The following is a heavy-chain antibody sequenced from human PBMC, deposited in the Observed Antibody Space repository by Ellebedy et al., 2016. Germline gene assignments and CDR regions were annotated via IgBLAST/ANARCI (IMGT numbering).Heavy chain of an antibody. J-gene: IGHJ6*02. CDR2: IRTKVYGGTP. Sequence: GGSLRLXCAASGFTFGDYAMNWFRQAPGKGLEWVGVIRTKVYGGTPEYAASVKGRFTISRDDSKSIAYLQMNSLKSEDTAIYYCSEFYGDEHYYGMDVWGQGTTVTVSS. V-gene: IGHV3-49*03. CDR3: SEFYGDEHYYGMDV. CDR1: GFTFGDYA. D-gene: IGHD4-17*01.